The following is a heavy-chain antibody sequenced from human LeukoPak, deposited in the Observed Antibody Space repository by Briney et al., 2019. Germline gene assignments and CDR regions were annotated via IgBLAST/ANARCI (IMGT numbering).Heavy chain of an antibody. CDR3: ARDPRWLTPDCTSTSCYENYFDP. CDR1: GYSISSGHQ. J-gene: IGHJ5*02. V-gene: IGHV4-38-2*02. D-gene: IGHD2-2*01. CDR2: IYHTGSA. Sequence: SETLSLTCVVSGYSISSGHQWAWIRQSPGKGLEWIGSIYHTGSAHYNPSLQSRVTISVDTSNNQFSLRLNSVTAADTTIYYCARDPRWLTPDCTSTSCYENYFDPWGQGTLVTVSS.